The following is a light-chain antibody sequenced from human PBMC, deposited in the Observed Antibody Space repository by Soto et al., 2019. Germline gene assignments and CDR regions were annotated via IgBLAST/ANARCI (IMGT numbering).Light chain of an antibody. CDR2: DAS. CDR1: QDIKNY. Sequence: DIQMTQSPSSLSASVGDRVTITCQASQDIKNYLNWYQQKPGKAPNLLIYDASNLKTGVPSRFXGSGSGTHCTCTISSLQPEDIATYYCQHYDHLPPLSFGGGTKVEIK. V-gene: IGKV1-33*01. J-gene: IGKJ4*01. CDR3: QHYDHLPPLS.